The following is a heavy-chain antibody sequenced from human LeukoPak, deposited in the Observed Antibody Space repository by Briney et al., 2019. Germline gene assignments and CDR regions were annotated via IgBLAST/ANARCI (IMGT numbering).Heavy chain of an antibody. V-gene: IGHV3-30*04. CDR1: GFTFSSYA. CDR2: ISYDGSNK. J-gene: IGHJ5*02. D-gene: IGHD6-19*01. Sequence: GRSLRLSCAASGFTFSSYAMHWVRQAPGKGLEWVAVISYDGSNKYYADSVKGRFTISRDNSKNTLYLQMNSLRAEDTAAYYCARDAYSSGWYDWFDPWGQGTLVTVSS. CDR3: ARDAYSSGWYDWFDP.